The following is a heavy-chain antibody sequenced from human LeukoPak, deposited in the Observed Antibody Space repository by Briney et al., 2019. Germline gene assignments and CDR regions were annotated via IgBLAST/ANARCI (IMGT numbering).Heavy chain of an antibody. CDR2: IKQDGSEK. CDR3: ARGPVSVGLRINSDF. CDR1: GFSLSNYW. D-gene: IGHD3-3*01. Sequence: GGSLRLSCAASGFSLSNYWMNWVRQAPGKGLEWVANIKQDGSEKNYVDSVKGRFSISRDNAKNSLILQMNSLRVEDTAVYYCARGPVSVGLRINSDFWGQGTLVTVSS. J-gene: IGHJ4*02. V-gene: IGHV3-7*01.